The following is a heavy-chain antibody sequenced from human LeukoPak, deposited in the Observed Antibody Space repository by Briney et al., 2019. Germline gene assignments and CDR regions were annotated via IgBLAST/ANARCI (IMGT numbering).Heavy chain of an antibody. D-gene: IGHD5-18*01. V-gene: IGHV3-30*19. CDR3: ARTNTAMADLLSY. CDR1: GFTFSSYG. Sequence: GGSLRLSCAASGFTFSSYGMHWVRQAPGKGLEWVAVISYDGSNKYYADSVKGRFTISRDNSKNALYLQMNSLRAEDTAVYYCARTNTAMADLLSYWGQGTLVTVSS. CDR2: ISYDGSNK. J-gene: IGHJ4*02.